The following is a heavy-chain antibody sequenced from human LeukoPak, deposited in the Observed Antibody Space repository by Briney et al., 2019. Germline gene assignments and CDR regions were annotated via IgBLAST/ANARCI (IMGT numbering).Heavy chain of an antibody. D-gene: IGHD1-26*01. CDR2: ISESDSDT. Sequence: GGSLRLSCAASGFTFSKSAMSWVRQAPGKGLEWVSVISESDSDTYYADSVKGRFTISRDTSTDTPFLQLGSLRAEDTAVYYCAKTQSGTYSYFDHWGQGALVTVSS. CDR1: GFTFSKSA. V-gene: IGHV3-23*01. CDR3: AKTQSGTYSYFDH. J-gene: IGHJ4*02.